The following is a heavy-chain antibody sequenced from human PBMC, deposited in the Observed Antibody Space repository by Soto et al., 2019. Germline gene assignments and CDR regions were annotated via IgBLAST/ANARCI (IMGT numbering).Heavy chain of an antibody. Sequence: QVQLVESGGGVVQPGRSLRLSCAASGFTFSSYGMHWVRQAPGKGLEWVAVISYDGSNKYYADSVKGRFTISRDNSKNTLCLQMNSLRAEDTAVYYCAKVRGLAARRVYGMDVWGQGTTVTVSS. CDR3: AKVRGLAARRVYGMDV. CDR2: ISYDGSNK. CDR1: GFTFSSYG. J-gene: IGHJ6*02. D-gene: IGHD6-6*01. V-gene: IGHV3-30*18.